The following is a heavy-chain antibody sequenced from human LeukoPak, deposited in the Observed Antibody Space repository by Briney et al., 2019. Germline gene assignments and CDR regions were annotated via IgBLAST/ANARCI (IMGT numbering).Heavy chain of an antibody. CDR1: GFTFTTYT. CDR2: ITGNGSSI. Sequence: GGSLRLSCVGSGFTFTTYTMHWVRQAPGKALEWVSAITGNGSSIYYSGPLKGRFTISRDNAKNSVYLHMTGLTAADTAVYYCARLSNRGRPGPFDYWGQGTLVTVSS. D-gene: IGHD1-14*01. J-gene: IGHJ4*02. V-gene: IGHV3-21*01. CDR3: ARLSNRGRPGPFDY.